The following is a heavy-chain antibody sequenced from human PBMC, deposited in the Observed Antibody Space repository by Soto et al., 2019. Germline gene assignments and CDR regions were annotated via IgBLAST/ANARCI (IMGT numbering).Heavy chain of an antibody. CDR3: ARIPHSNYYGSGSYYSYYYGMDV. J-gene: IGHJ6*02. CDR1: GFSLSTSGMC. V-gene: IGHV2-70*01. Sequence: SGPTLVNPTQTLTLTCTFSGFSLSTSGMCVSWTRQPPGKALEGLALIDWDDDKYYSTSLKTRLTISKDTSKNQVVLTMTNMAPVDTAPYYCARIPHSNYYGSGSYYSYYYGMDVWGQGTPVTVSS. D-gene: IGHD3-10*01. CDR2: IDWDDDK.